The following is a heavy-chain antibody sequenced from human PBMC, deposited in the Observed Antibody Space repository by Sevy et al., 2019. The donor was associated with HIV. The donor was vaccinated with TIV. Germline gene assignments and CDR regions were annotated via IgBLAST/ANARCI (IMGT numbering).Heavy chain of an antibody. V-gene: IGHV3-30*02. J-gene: IGHJ3*02. CDR1: GFTFSSYG. Sequence: GGSLRLSCAASGFTFSSYGMHWVRQAPGKGLEWVAFIRYDGSNKYYADSVKGRFTISRDNSKNTLYLQMNSLRAEDTAVYYCAKLVVSLPNIVVVPAAHLDAFDIWGQGTMVTVSS. CDR3: AKLVVSLPNIVVVPAAHLDAFDI. D-gene: IGHD2-2*01. CDR2: IRYDGSNK.